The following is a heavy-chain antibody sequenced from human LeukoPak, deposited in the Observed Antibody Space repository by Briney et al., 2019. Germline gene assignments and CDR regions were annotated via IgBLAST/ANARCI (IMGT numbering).Heavy chain of an antibody. V-gene: IGHV1-18*01. D-gene: IGHD3-3*01. Sequence: GASVKVSCKASGYTFTSYGISWVRQAPGQGLEWMGWISAYNGNTNYAQKLQGRVTMTTDTSTSTAYMELRSLRSDDTAVYYCARDRSEDYDFWSATPATPAPFDYWGQGTLVTVSS. CDR2: ISAYNGNT. CDR1: GYTFTSYG. J-gene: IGHJ4*02. CDR3: ARDRSEDYDFWSATPATPAPFDY.